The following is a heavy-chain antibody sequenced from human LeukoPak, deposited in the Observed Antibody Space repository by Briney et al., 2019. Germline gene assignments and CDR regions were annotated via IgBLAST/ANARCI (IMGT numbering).Heavy chain of an antibody. CDR1: GFCFSNFW. D-gene: IGHD2/OR15-2a*01. V-gene: IGHV3-7*01. J-gene: IGHJ4*02. Sequence: GGSLRLSCAASGFCFSNFWMSWVRQAPGKGPEWVANIKEDGSLKNYVDSVEGRFTVSRDNAKNTLYLQMNSLRLEDTAVYYCVRDWAPASMQAAPFDCWGQGTLVTVSS. CDR3: VRDWAPASMQAAPFDC. CDR2: IKEDGSLK.